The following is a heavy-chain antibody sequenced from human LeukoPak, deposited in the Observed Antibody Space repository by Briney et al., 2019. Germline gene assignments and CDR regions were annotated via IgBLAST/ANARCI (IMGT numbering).Heavy chain of an antibody. CDR2: IYYSGST. CDR3: AREFNVVQGAGWFDP. J-gene: IGHJ5*02. D-gene: IGHD3-10*01. Sequence: SETLSLTCTVSGGSVSSGSYYWSWIRQPPGKGLEWIGYIYYSGSTNYNPSLKSRVTISVGTSKNQFSLKLNSVTAADTAVYYCAREFNVVQGAGWFDPWGQGTLVTVSS. CDR1: GGSVSSGSYY. V-gene: IGHV4-61*01.